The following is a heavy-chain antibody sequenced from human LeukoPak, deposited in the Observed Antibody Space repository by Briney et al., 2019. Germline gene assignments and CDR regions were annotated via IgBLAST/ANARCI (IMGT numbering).Heavy chain of an antibody. CDR1: GYTFTGYY. J-gene: IGHJ3*02. Sequence: GASVKVSCKASGYTFTGYYMHWVRQAPGQGLEWMGWIDPNSGGTNYAQKFQGRVTMTRDTSISTAYMELSRLRSDDTAVYYCARVFGDYEKGGYDAFDIWGQGTMVTVSS. CDR2: IDPNSGGT. D-gene: IGHD4-17*01. V-gene: IGHV1-2*02. CDR3: ARVFGDYEKGGYDAFDI.